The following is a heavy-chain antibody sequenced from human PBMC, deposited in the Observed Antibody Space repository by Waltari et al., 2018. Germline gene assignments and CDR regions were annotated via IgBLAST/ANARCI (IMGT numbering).Heavy chain of an antibody. J-gene: IGHJ6*02. V-gene: IGHV1-3*05. Sequence: QVQLVQSGDEEKKPGASVKVSCKDSGYTFTSYAMHWVRQAPGQRLEWMGWINAGNGNTKYSQKFQVRVTITRDTSASTAYMELSSLRSEDTAVYYCARYSNYYGMDVWGQGTTVTVSS. D-gene: IGHD2-15*01. CDR3: ARYSNYYGMDV. CDR1: GYTFTSYA. CDR2: INAGNGNT.